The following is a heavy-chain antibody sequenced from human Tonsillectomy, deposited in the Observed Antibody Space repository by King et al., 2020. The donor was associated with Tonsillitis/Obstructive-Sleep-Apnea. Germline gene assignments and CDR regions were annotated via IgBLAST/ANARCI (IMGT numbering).Heavy chain of an antibody. D-gene: IGHD1-26*01. CDR3: ASAPGMSRNWFDP. V-gene: IGHV4-31*03. CDR2: IYYSWST. CDR1: GGSISSCGYY. Sequence: VQLQESGPGLVKPSQTLSLTCTVSGGSISSCGYYWCWIRQHPGKGLEWIVYIYYSWSTYYNPSLTSRVTISVDTSKNQFSLKLSSVTAADTAVYYCASAPGMSRNWFDPWGQGTLVTVSS. J-gene: IGHJ5*02.